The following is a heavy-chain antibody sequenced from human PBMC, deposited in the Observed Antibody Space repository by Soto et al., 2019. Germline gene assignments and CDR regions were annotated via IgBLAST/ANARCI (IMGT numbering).Heavy chain of an antibody. D-gene: IGHD6-19*01. CDR2: IYYSGST. V-gene: IGHV4-59*01. CDR1: GGSISSYY. J-gene: IGHJ4*02. Sequence: LSLTCTVSGGSISSYYWSWIRQPPGKGLEWIGYIYYSGSTNYNPSLKSRVTISVDTSKNQFSLKLSAVTAADTAVYYCARVRSSSGWYYFDYWGQGTLVTVS. CDR3: ARVRSSSGWYYFDY.